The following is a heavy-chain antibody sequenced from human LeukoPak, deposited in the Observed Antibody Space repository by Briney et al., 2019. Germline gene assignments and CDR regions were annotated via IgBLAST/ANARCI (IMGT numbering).Heavy chain of an antibody. J-gene: IGHJ3*02. CDR3: ASGREYCSGGSCYSSDDAFDI. CDR2: INSNSGDT. V-gene: IGHV1-2*02. D-gene: IGHD2-15*01. CDR1: GYTFGDFY. Sequence: ASVKVSCKASGYTFGDFYIHWVRQAPGQGLEWLGWINSNSGDTKYAQKFQGRVTMTRDTSISTAYMELSRLRSDDTAVYYCASGREYCSGGSCYSSDDAFDIWGQGTMVTVSS.